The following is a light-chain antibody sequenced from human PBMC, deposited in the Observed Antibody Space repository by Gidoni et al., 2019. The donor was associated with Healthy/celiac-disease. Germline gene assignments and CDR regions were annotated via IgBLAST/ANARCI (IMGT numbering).Light chain of an antibody. J-gene: IGKJ3*01. CDR3: QQSYSTPPLFT. CDR2: AAS. CDR1: QSISSY. V-gene: IGKV1-39*01. Sequence: IQMTQSPSSLSASVGDRVTITCRASQSISSYLNWYQQKPGKAPKLLIYAASSLQSGVPSRFSGSGSGTDFTLTISSLQPEDFATYYCQQSYSTPPLFTFGPGTKVDIK.